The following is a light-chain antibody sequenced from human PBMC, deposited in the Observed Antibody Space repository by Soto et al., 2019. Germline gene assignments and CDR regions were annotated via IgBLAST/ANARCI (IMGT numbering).Light chain of an antibody. CDR1: SSDVGGFDY. Sequence: QSALTQPASVSGSPGQSITISCTGTSSDVGGFDYVSWYQQHPGKAPKLMIFDVFNRPSGVSNRFSGSKSGNTASLTISGLQAEDEADYYCGSYTSSTRAVFGTGTQLTVL. CDR3: GSYTSSTRAV. V-gene: IGLV2-14*03. CDR2: DVF. J-gene: IGLJ7*01.